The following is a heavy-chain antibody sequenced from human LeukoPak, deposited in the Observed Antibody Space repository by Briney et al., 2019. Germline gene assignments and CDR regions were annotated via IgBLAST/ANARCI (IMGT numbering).Heavy chain of an antibody. D-gene: IGHD7-27*01. CDR2: IYSGGST. V-gene: IGHV3-53*04. CDR1: GFTVSSNY. CDR3: ARALKLGLFDY. Sequence: GGSLRLSCAASGFTVSSNYMSWVRQAPEKGLEWVSVIYSGGSTYYADSVKGRFTISRHNSKNTLYLQMNSLRAEDTAVYYCARALKLGLFDYWGQGTLVTVSS. J-gene: IGHJ4*02.